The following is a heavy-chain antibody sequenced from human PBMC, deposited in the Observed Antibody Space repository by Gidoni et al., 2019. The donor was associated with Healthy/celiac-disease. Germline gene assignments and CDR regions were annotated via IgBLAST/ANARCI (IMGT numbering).Heavy chain of an antibody. J-gene: IGHJ5*02. V-gene: IGHV4-30-2*01. CDR2: IYHSGST. Sequence: QLQLQESGSGLVKPSQTLSLTCAVSGGSISSGGYSWSWIRQPPGKGLEWIGYIYHSGSTYYNPSLKSRVTISVDRSKNQFSLKLSSVTAADTAVYYCAREENDFWSGDNWFDPWGQGTLVTVSS. D-gene: IGHD3-3*01. CDR3: AREENDFWSGDNWFDP. CDR1: GGSISSGGYS.